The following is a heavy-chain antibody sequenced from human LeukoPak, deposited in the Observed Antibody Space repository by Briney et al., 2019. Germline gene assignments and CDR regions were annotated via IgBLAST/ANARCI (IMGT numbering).Heavy chain of an antibody. D-gene: IGHD2-15*01. CDR1: GGSIISYY. CDR2: IYTSGST. V-gene: IGHV4-4*07. Sequence: SETLSLTCTVSGGSIISYYWSWIRQPAGKGLEWIGRIYTSGSTNYNPSLKSRVTMSVDTSKNQFSLKLSSVTAADTAVYYCARAGYCSGGSCSLFNDGRGQGTLVTVSS. J-gene: IGHJ4*02. CDR3: ARAGYCSGGSCSLFNDG.